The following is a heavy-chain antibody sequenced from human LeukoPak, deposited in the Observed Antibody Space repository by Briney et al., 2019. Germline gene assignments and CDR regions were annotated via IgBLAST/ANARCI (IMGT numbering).Heavy chain of an antibody. CDR3: AREVGKSSGYDY. Sequence: SETLSLTCAVYGGSFSGYYWSWIRQPPGKGLEWIGEINHSGSTNYNPSLKSRVTISVDTSKNQFSLKLSSVTAADTAVYYCAREVGKSSGYDYWGQGTLVTVSS. D-gene: IGHD3-22*01. V-gene: IGHV4-34*01. CDR1: GGSFSGYY. CDR2: INHSGST. J-gene: IGHJ4*02.